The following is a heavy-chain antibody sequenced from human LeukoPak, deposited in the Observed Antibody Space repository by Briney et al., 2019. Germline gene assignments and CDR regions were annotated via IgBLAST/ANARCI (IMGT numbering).Heavy chain of an antibody. D-gene: IGHD3-3*01. V-gene: IGHV1-2*02. CDR1: GYTFTGYY. CDR3: ARDLDDYASRGYYTAGSLSS. CDR2: INPNSGGT. J-gene: IGHJ5*02. Sequence: ASVKVSCKASGYTFTGYYMHWVRQAPGQGLEWMGWINPNSGGTNYAQKFQGRVTMTRDTSISTAYMELSSLRSEDTAVYYCARDLDDYASRGYYTAGSLSSWGQGTLVTVSS.